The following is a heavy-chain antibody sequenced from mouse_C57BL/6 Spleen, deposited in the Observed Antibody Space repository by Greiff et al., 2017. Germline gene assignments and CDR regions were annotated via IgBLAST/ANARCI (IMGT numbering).Heavy chain of an antibody. CDR1: GYAFTNYL. J-gene: IGHJ2*01. D-gene: IGHD4-1*02. CDR3: ARVQLGRRDFDY. CDR2: INPGSGGT. Sequence: QVQLQQSGAELVRPGTSVKVSCKASGYAFTNYLIEWVKQRPGQGLEWIGVINPGSGGTNYNEKFKGKATLTADKSSSTAYMQRSSLTSEDSAVYFGARVQLGRRDFDYWGQGTTLTVSS. V-gene: IGHV1-54*01.